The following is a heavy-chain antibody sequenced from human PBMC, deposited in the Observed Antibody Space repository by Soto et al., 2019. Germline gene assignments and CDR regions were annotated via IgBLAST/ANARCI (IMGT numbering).Heavy chain of an antibody. CDR2: ISNTGSP. D-gene: IGHD3-3*01. Sequence: QVQLQESGPGLVKTSVTLSLTCTVSGASISDYYWSWIRQPPGEGLEWIGHISNTGSPTYSPSLKSRGTILVGKSKNQFSLNLSSVTAADTAVYFCARFLRSGSHWSAFDIWGQGTKVTVSS. CDR3: ARFLRSGSHWSAFDI. J-gene: IGHJ3*02. CDR1: GASISDYY. V-gene: IGHV4-59*01.